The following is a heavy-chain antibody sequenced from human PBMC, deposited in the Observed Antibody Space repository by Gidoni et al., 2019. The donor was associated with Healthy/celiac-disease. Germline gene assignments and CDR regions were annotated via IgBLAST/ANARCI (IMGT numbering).Heavy chain of an antibody. D-gene: IGHD6-13*01. Sequence: EVQLGESGGGLVQPGGYLRLSCAASGFTFSSYAMSWVRQAPGKGLECVSAISGSGGSTYYADSVKCLFTISRDNSKNTLYLHMNSLRAEDTAVYYCAKTEYSSSGVFDYWGQGTLVTVSS. CDR1: GFTFSSYA. CDR3: AKTEYSSSGVFDY. J-gene: IGHJ4*02. CDR2: ISGSGGST. V-gene: IGHV3-23*04.